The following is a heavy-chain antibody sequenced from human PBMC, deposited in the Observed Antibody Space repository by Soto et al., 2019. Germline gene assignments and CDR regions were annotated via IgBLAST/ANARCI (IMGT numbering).Heavy chain of an antibody. CDR3: ARVLDSHYYMDV. J-gene: IGHJ6*03. D-gene: IGHD1-1*01. CDR2: TRNKANSYTT. V-gene: IGHV3-72*01. CDR1: GFTFSDHY. Sequence: SGGSLRLSCAASGFTFSDHYMDWVRQAPGKGLEWVGRTRNKANSYTTEYAASVKGRFTISRDDSKNSLYLQMNSLKTEDTAVYYCARVLDSHYYMDVWGKGTTVTVSS.